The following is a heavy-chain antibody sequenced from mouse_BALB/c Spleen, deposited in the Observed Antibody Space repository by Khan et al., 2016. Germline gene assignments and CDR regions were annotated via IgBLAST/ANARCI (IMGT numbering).Heavy chain of an antibody. CDR1: GFNIKDTY. CDR3: ASLLLRFHY. Sequence: LQLKESGAELVKPGASVKLSCTTSGFNIKDTYMHWVKQRPEQGLEWIGRIDPANGNTKYDPKFQGKATITADTSSNTAYLQLSSLTSEDTAVYYCASLLLRFHYWGQGTTLTVSS. V-gene: IGHV14-3*02. CDR2: IDPANGNT. J-gene: IGHJ2*01. D-gene: IGHD1-1*01.